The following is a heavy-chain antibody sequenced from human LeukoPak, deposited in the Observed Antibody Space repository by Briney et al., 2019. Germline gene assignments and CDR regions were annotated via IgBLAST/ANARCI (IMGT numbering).Heavy chain of an antibody. Sequence: GASVKVSCKASAYTFTNYGIAWVRQAPGQGLEWMGWISAHNGNTNYAQNLQGRVTMTTDTSTSTDYMELRSLASDDTAVYYCARDGYFDHWGQGTLVTVSS. CDR1: AYTFTNYG. J-gene: IGHJ4*02. CDR3: ARDGYFDH. CDR2: ISAHNGNT. V-gene: IGHV1-18*01.